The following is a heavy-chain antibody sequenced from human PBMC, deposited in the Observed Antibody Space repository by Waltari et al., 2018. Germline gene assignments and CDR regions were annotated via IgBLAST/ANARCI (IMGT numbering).Heavy chain of an antibody. Sequence: QVQLQESGPGLVKPSETLSLTCTVSGGSISSYYWSWIRQPAGKGLEWIGRIYTSGRTNYNPSLKSRVTMSVDTSKNQFSLKLSSVTAADTAVYYCARGVGGYCSSTSCSTFDYWGQGTLVTVSS. D-gene: IGHD2-2*01. CDR3: ARGVGGYCSSTSCSTFDY. J-gene: IGHJ4*02. CDR1: GGSISSYY. CDR2: IYTSGRT. V-gene: IGHV4-4*07.